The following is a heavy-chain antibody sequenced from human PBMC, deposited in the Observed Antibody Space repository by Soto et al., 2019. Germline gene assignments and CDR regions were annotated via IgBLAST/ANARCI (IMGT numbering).Heavy chain of an antibody. CDR3: ASLLFDY. V-gene: IGHV4-30-2*01. CDR1: GDSISSGGYS. Sequence: SETLSLTCVVSGDSISSGGYSWTWIRQPPGKGLEWIGHIYQSGSTLYNPSLESRVTISVDKSKNQFSLKLSSVTAADTAVYYCASLLFDYRGQGTLVTVSS. J-gene: IGHJ4*02. CDR2: IYQSGST. D-gene: IGHD1-26*01.